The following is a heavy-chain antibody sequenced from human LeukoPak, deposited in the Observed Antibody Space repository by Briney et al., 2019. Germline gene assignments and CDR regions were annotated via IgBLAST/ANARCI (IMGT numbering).Heavy chain of an antibody. CDR2: IIPIFGTA. D-gene: IGHD5-24*01. J-gene: IGHJ4*02. CDR1: GGTFSSYA. Sequence: SVKVSCKXSGGTFSSYAISWVRQAPGQGLEWMGGIIPIFGTANYSQKFQGRVTITTDESTSTAYMELSSLRSEDTAVYYCARSRDGYNFVFYYFDYWGQGTLVTVSS. CDR3: ARSRDGYNFVFYYFDY. V-gene: IGHV1-69*05.